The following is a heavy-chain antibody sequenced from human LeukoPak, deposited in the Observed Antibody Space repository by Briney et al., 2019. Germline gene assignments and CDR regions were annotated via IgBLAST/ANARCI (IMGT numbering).Heavy chain of an antibody. D-gene: IGHD4-17*01. Sequence: SETLSLTCAVYGGSFSGYYWSWIRQLPGKGLEWIGEINHSGSTNYNPSLKSRVTISVDTSKNQFSLKLSSVTAADTAVYYCARVYGEIDYWGQGTLVTVSS. J-gene: IGHJ4*02. CDR3: ARVYGEIDY. CDR1: GGSFSGYY. CDR2: INHSGST. V-gene: IGHV4-34*01.